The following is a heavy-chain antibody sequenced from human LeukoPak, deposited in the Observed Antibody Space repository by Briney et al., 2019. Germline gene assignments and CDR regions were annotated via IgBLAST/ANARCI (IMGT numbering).Heavy chain of an antibody. CDR2: IRYDGSNK. D-gene: IGHD3-10*01. CDR1: GFTFSTYG. V-gene: IGHV3-30*02. CDR3: ASETESDLDY. Sequence: GGSLRLSCAPSGFTFSTYGMHWVRQAPGKGLEWVAFIRYDGSNKYYADSVKGRFTISRDNSKNTLYLQMNSLRAEDTAVYYCASETESDLDYWGQGTLVTVSS. J-gene: IGHJ4*02.